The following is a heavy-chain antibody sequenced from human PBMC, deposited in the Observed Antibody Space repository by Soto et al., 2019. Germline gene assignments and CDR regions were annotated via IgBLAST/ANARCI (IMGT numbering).Heavy chain of an antibody. D-gene: IGHD3-10*01. J-gene: IGHJ4*02. V-gene: IGHV4-59*01. CDR3: VRARSLPVVRGVITTIDY. CDR2: IYYSGRT. CDR1: GGSISGYY. Sequence: QVQLQESGPGLVKPSETLSLTCTVAGGSISGYYWSWIRQPPGQGLEWIGSIYYSGRTNDNPSLKSRFTISVATSENQFALKLSSVTAACAAVYCCVRARSLPVVRGVITTIDYWGQGTLVTVSS.